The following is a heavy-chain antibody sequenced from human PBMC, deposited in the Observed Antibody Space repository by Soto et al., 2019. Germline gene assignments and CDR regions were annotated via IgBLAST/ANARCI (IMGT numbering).Heavy chain of an antibody. CDR1: GFTFSSYA. J-gene: IGHJ3*02. CDR2: ISYDGSNK. CDR3: VADYVATDAFDI. Sequence: GGSLRLSCAASGFTFSSYAMHWVRQAPGKGLEWVAVISYDGSNKYYADSVKGRFTISRDYSENTLYLQMNSLRAEDTAVYYCVADYVATDAFDIWGQGTMVTVSS. V-gene: IGHV3-30-3*01. D-gene: IGHD3-10*02.